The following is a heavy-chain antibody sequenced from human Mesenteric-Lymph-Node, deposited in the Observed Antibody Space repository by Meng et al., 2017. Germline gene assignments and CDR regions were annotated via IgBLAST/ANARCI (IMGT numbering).Heavy chain of an antibody. V-gene: IGHV4-38-2*01. Sequence: GSLRLSCAVSGYSISSGYYWGWIRQPPGKGLEWIGSIYHSGSTYYNPSLKSRVTISVDTSKNQFSLKLSSVTAADTAVYYCARVDAYYYDSSGYPTRTHYFDYWGQGTLVTVSS. CDR2: IYHSGST. CDR1: GYSISSGYY. J-gene: IGHJ4*02. D-gene: IGHD3-22*01. CDR3: ARVDAYYYDSSGYPTRTHYFDY.